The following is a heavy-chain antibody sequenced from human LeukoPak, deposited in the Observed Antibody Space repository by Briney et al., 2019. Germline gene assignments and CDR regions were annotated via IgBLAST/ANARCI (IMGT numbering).Heavy chain of an antibody. CDR3: ARDISRSGSYGRGPEDAFDI. CDR1: GFTFSRCW. Sequence: PGGSLRLSCVVSGFTFSRCWMSWVRQAPGKGLEWVSYISSSSSTIYYADSVKGRFTISRDNAKNSLYLQMNSLRDEDTAVYYCARDISRSGSYGRGPEDAFDIWGQGTMVTVSS. V-gene: IGHV3-48*02. J-gene: IGHJ3*02. CDR2: ISSSSSTI. D-gene: IGHD5-18*01.